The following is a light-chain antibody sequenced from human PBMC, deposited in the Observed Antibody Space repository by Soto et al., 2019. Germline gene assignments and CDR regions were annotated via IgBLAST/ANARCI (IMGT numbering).Light chain of an antibody. Sequence: IVLTQSPGTLSLSPGERATLSCRASQSISSSYLAWYQQKPGQAPRFLIYGASSRATGIPDRFSGSGSGTEFTLTISSLQSEDFAVYYCQQYSNWPSTFGQGTKVDIK. CDR3: QQYSNWPST. CDR1: QSISSSY. CDR2: GAS. V-gene: IGKV3-20*01. J-gene: IGKJ1*01.